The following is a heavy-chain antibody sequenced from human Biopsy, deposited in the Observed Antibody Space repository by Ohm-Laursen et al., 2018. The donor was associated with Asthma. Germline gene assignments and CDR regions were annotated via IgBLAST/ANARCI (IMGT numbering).Heavy chain of an antibody. J-gene: IGHJ6*02. Sequence: LRLSCAASGFTFSIYDIHWVRQAPGKGLEWVAVISYDGGNKFYGDSVKGRFTLSRDNSRNTLYLQMNSLRAEDTAIYYCARVFESSEWGPFYHFGLDVWGQGTTVAVSS. CDR2: ISYDGGNK. V-gene: IGHV3-30*03. CDR1: GFTFSIYD. D-gene: IGHD6-25*01. CDR3: ARVFESSEWGPFYHFGLDV.